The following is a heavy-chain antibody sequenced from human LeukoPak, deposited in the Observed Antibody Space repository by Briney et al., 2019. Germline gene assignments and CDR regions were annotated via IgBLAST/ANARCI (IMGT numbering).Heavy chain of an antibody. CDR3: ARETRVRWTDY. Sequence: GGSLRLSCAASGFTFDDYAMHWVRQAPGKGLEWVSGISWNSGSIGYADSVKGRFTISRDNSKNTLYLQMNSLRAEDTAVYYCARETRVRWTDYWGQGILVTVSS. V-gene: IGHV3-9*01. CDR2: ISWNSGSI. CDR1: GFTFDDYA. D-gene: IGHD5-24*01. J-gene: IGHJ4*02.